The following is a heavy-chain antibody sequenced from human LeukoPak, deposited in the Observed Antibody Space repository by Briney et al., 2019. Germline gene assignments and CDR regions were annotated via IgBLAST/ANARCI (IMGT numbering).Heavy chain of an antibody. CDR3: ARVLYDSSGYWDYYYGMDV. Sequence: ASVKVSCKASGYTFTIYDVNWVRQAPGQGLEWVGWMNPNNGGTVYAQKFQGRVTMTRNTSISTAYMELSSLRSEDTAVYYCARVLYDSSGYWDYYYGMDVWGQGTTVTVSS. CDR2: MNPNNGGT. V-gene: IGHV1-8*01. J-gene: IGHJ6*02. CDR1: GYTFTIYD. D-gene: IGHD3-22*01.